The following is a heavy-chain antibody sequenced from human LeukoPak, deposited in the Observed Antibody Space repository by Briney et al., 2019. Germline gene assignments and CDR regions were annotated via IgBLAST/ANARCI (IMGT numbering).Heavy chain of an antibody. J-gene: IGHJ4*02. CDR2: INPSGGST. V-gene: IGHV1-46*01. CDR3: DY. CDR1: GYTFTSYY. D-gene: IGHD6-6*01. Sequence: ASVKVSCKASGYTFTSYYMHWVRQAPGQGLEWMGIINPSGGSTSYAQKFQGRVTMTRDTSTSTVYYCARAPIIYSSSKTAFDYWGQGTLVTVSS.